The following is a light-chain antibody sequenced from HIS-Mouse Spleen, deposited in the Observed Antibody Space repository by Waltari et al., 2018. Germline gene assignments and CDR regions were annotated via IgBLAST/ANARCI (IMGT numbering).Light chain of an antibody. CDR2: EES. CDR1: ALPTKY. J-gene: IGLJ2*01. CDR3: YSTDSSGNHRV. V-gene: IGLV3-10*01. Sequence: SYELTQPPSVSVSPGQTSRITCSGDALPTKYAYWYQQKSGQAPVLVIYEESKRPSGIRERVSGSSSGTMANLTISGAQVEEGADYYSYSTDSSGNHRVFGGGTKLTVL.